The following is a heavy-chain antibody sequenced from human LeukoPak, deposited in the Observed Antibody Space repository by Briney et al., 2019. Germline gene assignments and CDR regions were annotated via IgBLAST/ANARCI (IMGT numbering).Heavy chain of an antibody. CDR1: GFSLSTTGVG. J-gene: IGHJ4*02. CDR3: AHKIVAVGPAYVFHY. V-gene: IGHV2-5*02. CDR2: IYWDDDK. D-gene: IGHD6-13*01. Sequence: KASGPTLVKPTQTLTLTCTFSGFSLSTTGVGVGWIRQPPGKALEWLALIYWDDDKRYSPSLKSRLTITKDTSKNQVVLTMTNMDTVDTATYYCAHKIVAVGPAYVFHYWGQGTLVTVSS.